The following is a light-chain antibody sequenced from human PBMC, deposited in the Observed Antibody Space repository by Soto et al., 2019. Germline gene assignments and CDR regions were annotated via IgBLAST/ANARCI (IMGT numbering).Light chain of an antibody. V-gene: IGKV2-28*01. CDR2: LGS. CDR3: MQGLQTLGT. J-gene: IGKJ2*01. Sequence: DIVMTQSPLSLPVTPGEPASISCRSSQSLLHSNGYNYLDWYLQKPGQSPQLLIYLGSHRASGVPERFSGSGSGTDFTLKISRVEAEDVGLYYCMQGLQTLGTFGQGTKLEIK. CDR1: QSLLHSNGYNY.